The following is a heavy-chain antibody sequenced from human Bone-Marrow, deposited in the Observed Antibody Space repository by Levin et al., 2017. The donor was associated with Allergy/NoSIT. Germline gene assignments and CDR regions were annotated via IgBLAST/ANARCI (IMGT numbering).Heavy chain of an antibody. CDR2: INWNGDSI. D-gene: IGHD3-22*01. CDR1: GFIFDQHG. V-gene: IGHV3-20*04. Sequence: GGSLRLSCAASGFIFDQHGMSWVRQAPGKGLEWVSGINWNGDSIDYADSVKGRFTISRDNGRNSLYLQMNGLRAADTALYYCASVRQAGYYESNGSYRVTVWYVELWGRSTLVTVS. J-gene: IGHJ2*01. CDR3: ASVRQAGYYESNGSYRVTVWYVEL.